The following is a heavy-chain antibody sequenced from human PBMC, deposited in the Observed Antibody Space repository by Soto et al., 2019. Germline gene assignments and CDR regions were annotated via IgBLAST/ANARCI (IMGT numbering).Heavy chain of an antibody. D-gene: IGHD2-15*01. CDR2: ISYDGSNK. Sequence: QVQLVESGGGVVQPGRSLRLSCAASGFTFSSYGMHWVRQAPGKGLEWVAVISYDGSNKYYADSVKGRFTISRDNSKNTLYLQMNRLRAEDTDVYYCAKDRIVVVVAAAFDYWGQGTLVTVS. V-gene: IGHV3-30*18. CDR1: GFTFSSYG. CDR3: AKDRIVVVVAAAFDY. J-gene: IGHJ4*02.